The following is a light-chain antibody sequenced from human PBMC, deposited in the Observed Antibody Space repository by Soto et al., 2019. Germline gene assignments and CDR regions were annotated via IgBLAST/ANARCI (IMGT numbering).Light chain of an antibody. Sequence: QSVLTQPPSASGTPGQRVTISCSGSSSNIGRNTVNWYLQLPGTAPKLLIYSNNQRPSGVPDRFSGSKSGTSASLAISGLQSEDEADDYCAAWDDSLNEVFGGGTKVTVL. CDR3: AAWDDSLNEV. CDR2: SNN. CDR1: SSNIGRNT. J-gene: IGLJ2*01. V-gene: IGLV1-44*01.